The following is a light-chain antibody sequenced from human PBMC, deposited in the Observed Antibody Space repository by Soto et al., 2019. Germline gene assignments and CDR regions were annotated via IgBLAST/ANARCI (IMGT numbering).Light chain of an antibody. Sequence: IVFTQSPCTLSFSPGEKATLSCRASQSVSRYLAWYQQKPGQAPRLLIYDASNRATGIPARFSGSGSGTDFTLTISSLEPEDFAVYYCQQRSNWPPITFGQGTRLEI. CDR3: QQRSNWPPIT. J-gene: IGKJ5*01. CDR1: QSVSRY. CDR2: DAS. V-gene: IGKV3-11*01.